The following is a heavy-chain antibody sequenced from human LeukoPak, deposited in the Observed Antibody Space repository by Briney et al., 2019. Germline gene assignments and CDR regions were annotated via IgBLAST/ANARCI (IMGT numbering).Heavy chain of an antibody. CDR2: IYHSGST. V-gene: IGHV4-38-2*02. CDR1: GYSISSGYY. CDR3: ARGGYFQH. Sequence: SETLSLTCTVSGYSISSGYYWGWIRQPPGKGLEWIGSIYHSGSTNYNPSLKSRVTISVDTSKNQFSLKLSSVTAADTAVYYCARGGYFQHWGQGTLVTVSS. J-gene: IGHJ1*01.